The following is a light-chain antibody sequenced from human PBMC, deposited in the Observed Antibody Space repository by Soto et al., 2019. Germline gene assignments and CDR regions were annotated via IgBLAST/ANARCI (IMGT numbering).Light chain of an antibody. CDR1: SSNVGGYNY. CDR3: SSYAGSNNLV. CDR2: EVS. V-gene: IGLV2-8*01. J-gene: IGLJ3*02. Sequence: QSVLTQTPSASGSPGQSVTISCIGTSSNVGGYNYVSWYQQHPGKAPKLMIYEVSERPSGVSDRFSGSKSGNTASLTVSGLQADDEADYYCSSYAGSNNLVFGGGTQLTVL.